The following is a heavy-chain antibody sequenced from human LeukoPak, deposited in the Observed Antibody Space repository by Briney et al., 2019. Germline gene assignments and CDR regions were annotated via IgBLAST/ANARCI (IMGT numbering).Heavy chain of an antibody. V-gene: IGHV3-64*02. CDR1: EFPFSSYA. CDR3: VRRDGYNFDY. Sequence: SGGSLRLSCAASEFPFSSYAMHWVRQAPGKGLEYVSAVCSNAACAYYADSVRGRFTISRDNSKNTVYLQMGNLRVEDTAVYYCVRRDGYNFDYWGQGTLVTVSS. D-gene: IGHD5-24*01. CDR2: VCSNAACA. J-gene: IGHJ4*02.